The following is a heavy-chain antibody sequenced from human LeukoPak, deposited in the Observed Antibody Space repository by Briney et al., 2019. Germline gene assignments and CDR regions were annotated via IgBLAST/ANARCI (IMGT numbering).Heavy chain of an antibody. CDR1: GFSFSAYW. J-gene: IGHJ4*02. CDR3: ARDPDSRAFDL. CDR2: IQQDGSVK. Sequence: GGSLRLSCAASGFSFSAYWMSWVRQTPEKGLEFVANIQQDGSVKNYMDSLKGRSTISRDNARESLYLEINSLRADDTAVYYCARDPDSRAFDLWGQGALVTVSS. V-gene: IGHV3-7*01.